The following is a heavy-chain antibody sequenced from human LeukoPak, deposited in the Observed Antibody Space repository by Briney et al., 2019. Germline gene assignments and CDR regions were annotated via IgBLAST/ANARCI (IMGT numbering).Heavy chain of an antibody. CDR3: ARDEGYCSSTRCYGTPIQNYYFDY. CDR1: GYTFTGYY. V-gene: IGHV1-2*02. CDR2: INPNSGGT. D-gene: IGHD2-2*01. Sequence: GASVKVSCKASGYTFTGYYMHWVRQAPGQGLEWMGWINPNSGGTNYAQKFQGRVTMTRDTSISTAYMELSRLRSDDTAVYYCARDEGYCSSTRCYGTPIQNYYFDYWGQGTLVTVSS. J-gene: IGHJ4*02.